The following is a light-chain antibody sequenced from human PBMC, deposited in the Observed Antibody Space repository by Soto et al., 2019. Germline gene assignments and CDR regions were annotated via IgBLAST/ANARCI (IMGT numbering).Light chain of an antibody. V-gene: IGKV3-20*01. J-gene: IGKJ2*01. Sequence: EIVLTQFPGTLSLSPGESATLSCRASQSVSSSLAWYQQKPGQAPRLLIYGASIMATGIPVRFSGSGSGTDFTLTISSLEPEDFAVYYCQHYGRSGDAFGQGTKLEIK. CDR2: GAS. CDR1: QSVSSS. CDR3: QHYGRSGDA.